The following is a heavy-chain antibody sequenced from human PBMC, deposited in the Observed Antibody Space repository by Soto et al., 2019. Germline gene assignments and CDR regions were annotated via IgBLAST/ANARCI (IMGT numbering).Heavy chain of an antibody. CDR1: GYTFTSYG. CDR2: ISAYNGNT. V-gene: IGHV1-18*01. J-gene: IGHJ6*02. Sequence: ASVKVSCKASGYTFTSYGISLVRQAPGQGLEWMGWISAYNGNTNYAQKLQGRVTMTTDTSTSTAYMELRSLRSDDTAVYYCASNRVTTCSSCYYYGMDVWGQGTTVTVSS. D-gene: IGHD4-4*01. CDR3: ASNRVTTCSSCYYYGMDV.